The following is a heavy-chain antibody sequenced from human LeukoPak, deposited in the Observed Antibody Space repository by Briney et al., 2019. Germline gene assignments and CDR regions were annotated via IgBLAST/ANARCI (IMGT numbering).Heavy chain of an antibody. D-gene: IGHD6-19*01. J-gene: IGHJ4*02. CDR3: AEAVSHSYFDF. Sequence: GGSLRLSCAASGFTFSSYWMHWVRQAPGKGLVWVSRINSDGSSTSYADSVKGRFTISRDNSKNTLYLQMNSLRAEDTALYFCAEAVSHSYFDFWGQGTLVTVSA. CDR1: GFTFSSYW. V-gene: IGHV3-74*01. CDR2: INSDGSST.